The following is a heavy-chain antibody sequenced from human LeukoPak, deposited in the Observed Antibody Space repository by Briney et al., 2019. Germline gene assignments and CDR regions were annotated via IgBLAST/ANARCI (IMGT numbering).Heavy chain of an antibody. CDR1: GYTFTRCY. V-gene: IGHV1-46*01. J-gene: IGHJ4*02. CDR3: ARDQRSDYNYLPGY. D-gene: IGHD5-24*01. Sequence: ASVKVSCKASGYTFTRCYLHWVRQAPGEGLEWMGMINPSDGSTDYAQNFQGRVTMTSDTSTSTVYMDLSSLRSEDTAVYFCARDQRSDYNYLPGYWGQGTLVTVSS. CDR2: INPSDGST.